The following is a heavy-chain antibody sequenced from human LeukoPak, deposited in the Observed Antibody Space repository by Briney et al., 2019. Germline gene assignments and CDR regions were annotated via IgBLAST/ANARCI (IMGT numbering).Heavy chain of an antibody. V-gene: IGHV1-2*02. CDR3: ARDSSGYYGSGSQRPFDP. J-gene: IGHJ5*02. CDR2: INPNSGGT. D-gene: IGHD3-10*01. CDR1: GGTFSSYA. Sequence: ASVKVSCKASGGTFSSYAISWVRQAPGQGLEWMGGINPNSGGTNYAQKFQGRVTMTRDTSISTAYMELSRLRSDDTAVYYCARDSSGYYGSGSQRPFDPWGQGTLVTVSS.